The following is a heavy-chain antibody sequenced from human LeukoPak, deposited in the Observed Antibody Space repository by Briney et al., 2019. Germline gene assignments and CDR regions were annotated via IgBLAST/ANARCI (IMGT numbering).Heavy chain of an antibody. CDR1: GFTLRSYG. D-gene: IGHD5-18*01. V-gene: IGHV3-30*02. J-gene: IGHJ4*02. Sequence: GGTLRLSCAVSGFTLRSYGMHWVRQAPGKGLEWVAFIRYDGSNKYYADSVKGRFTISRDNSKNTLYLQMNSLRAEDTAVYYCAKDRGELWSYLFDYWGQGTLVTVSS. CDR3: AKDRGELWSYLFDY. CDR2: IRYDGSNK.